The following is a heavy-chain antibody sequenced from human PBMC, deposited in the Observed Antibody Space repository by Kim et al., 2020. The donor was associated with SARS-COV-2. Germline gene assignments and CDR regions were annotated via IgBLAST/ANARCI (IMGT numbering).Heavy chain of an antibody. V-gene: IGHV1-69*13. CDR2: IIPIFGTA. J-gene: IGHJ4*02. CDR3: ATRGTGYQYLYYFDY. Sequence: SVKVSCKASGGTFSSYAISWVRQAPGQGLEWMGGIIPIFGTANYAQKFQGRVTITADESTSTAYMELSSLRSEDTAVYYCATRGTGYQYLYYFDYWGQGTLVTVSS. D-gene: IGHD3-9*01. CDR1: GGTFSSYA.